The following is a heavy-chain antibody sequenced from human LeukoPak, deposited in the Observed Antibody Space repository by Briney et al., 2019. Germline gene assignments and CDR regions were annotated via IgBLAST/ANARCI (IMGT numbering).Heavy chain of an antibody. CDR1: SGSISDYY. J-gene: IGHJ2*01. CDR2: VHYSGST. V-gene: IGHV4-59*01. Sequence: SETLSLTCTVSSGSISDYYCCWLRQPPGNGLEWIGYVHYSGSTTYNPSLKSRVTMSVDTSKNQFTLKLNSVTAADTAVYYCAGAVSCDLWGRGTLLTVSS. CDR3: AGAVSCDL. D-gene: IGHD3-16*01.